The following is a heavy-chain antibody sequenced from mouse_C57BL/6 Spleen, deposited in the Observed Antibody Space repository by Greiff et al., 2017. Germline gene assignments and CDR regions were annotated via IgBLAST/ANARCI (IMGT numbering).Heavy chain of an antibody. D-gene: IGHD3-2*02. CDR1: GYTFTDYE. CDR3: TRSELRLLAY. J-gene: IGHJ3*01. V-gene: IGHV1-15*01. Sequence: VQLQQSGAELVRPGASVTLSCKASGYTFTDYEMHWVKQTPVHGLEWIGALDPETGGTAYNQKFKGKAILTADKSSSTAYMELRSLTSEDSAVYYCTRSELRLLAYWGQGTLVTVSA. CDR2: LDPETGGT.